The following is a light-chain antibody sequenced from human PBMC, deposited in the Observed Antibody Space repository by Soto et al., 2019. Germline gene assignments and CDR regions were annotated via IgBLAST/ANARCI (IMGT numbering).Light chain of an antibody. CDR3: SSYTSNSTRV. CDR2: EVS. J-gene: IGLJ3*02. Sequence: QSALTQPASVSGSPGQSITISCTGTSSDVGRYNYVSWYQQHPGKAPKLMIYEVSNRSSGVSNRFSGSKSGNTASLTISGLQAEDEADYYCSSYTSNSTRVFGGGTKLTVL. V-gene: IGLV2-14*01. CDR1: SSDVGRYNY.